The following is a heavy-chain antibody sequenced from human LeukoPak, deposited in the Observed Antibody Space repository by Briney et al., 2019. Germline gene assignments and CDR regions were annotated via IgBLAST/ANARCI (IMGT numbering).Heavy chain of an antibody. CDR3: AKWASRSHIDY. D-gene: IGHD1-26*01. CDR2: ISSSSSYI. CDR1: GFTFRRYS. J-gene: IGHJ4*02. Sequence: GGSLRLSCAASGFTFRRYSMNWVRQAPGKGLEWVSSISSSSSYIYYADCVKGRYTISRDNSKNTLYLQMNSLRAEDTAVYYCAKWASRSHIDYWGQGTLVTVSS. V-gene: IGHV3-21*04.